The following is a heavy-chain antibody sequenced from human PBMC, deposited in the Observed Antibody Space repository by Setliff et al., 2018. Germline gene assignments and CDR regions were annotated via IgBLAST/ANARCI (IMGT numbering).Heavy chain of an antibody. J-gene: IGHJ6*03. D-gene: IGHD6-19*01. CDR3: ARAISGWYSAHYYYMDV. Sequence: KTSETLSLTCSVSGGSISSGSDYWTWIRQPAGKGLEWIGHIYTSGSTNYNPSLKSRVTISVDASKNQLSLNRRSVTAADTAVYYCARAISGWYSAHYYYMDVWGKGTTVTVSS. CDR1: GGSISSGSDY. CDR2: IYTSGST. V-gene: IGHV4-61*09.